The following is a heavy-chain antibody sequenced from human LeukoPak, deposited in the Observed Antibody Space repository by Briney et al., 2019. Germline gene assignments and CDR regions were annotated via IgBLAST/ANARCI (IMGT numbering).Heavy chain of an antibody. Sequence: GASVKVSCKASGYTFTSYDINWVRQATGQGLEWMGWMNPNSGNTGYAQKLQGRVTMTRNTSISTAYMELSSLRSEDTAVYYCARMVRGVRALLGLYYFDYWGQGTLVTVSS. J-gene: IGHJ4*02. CDR1: GYTFTSYD. CDR2: MNPNSGNT. CDR3: ARMVRGVRALLGLYYFDY. V-gene: IGHV1-8*01. D-gene: IGHD3-10*01.